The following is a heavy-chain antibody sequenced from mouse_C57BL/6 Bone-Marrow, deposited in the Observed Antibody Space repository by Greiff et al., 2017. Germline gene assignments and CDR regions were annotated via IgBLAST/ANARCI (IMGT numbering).Heavy chain of an antibody. Sequence: VQLQQSGAELVRPGASVKLSCTASGFNIKDDYMHWVKQRPEQGLEWIGWIDPENGDTEYASKFQGKATITADTASNTAYLQLSSRTSEDTAVYYCTTWALLWYFDVWGTGTTVTVSS. D-gene: IGHD3-1*01. J-gene: IGHJ1*03. V-gene: IGHV14-4*01. CDR2: IDPENGDT. CDR3: TTWALLWYFDV. CDR1: GFNIKDDY.